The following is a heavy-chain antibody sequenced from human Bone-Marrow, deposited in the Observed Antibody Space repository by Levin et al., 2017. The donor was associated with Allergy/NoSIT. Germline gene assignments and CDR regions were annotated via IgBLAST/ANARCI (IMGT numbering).Heavy chain of an antibody. CDR3: ARSSTWSGKSPFHV. D-gene: IGHD6-13*01. Sequence: SSETLSLTCTVSGGSIISTSHYWGWIRLPPGKGLEWIANVYYSGITYYNASLRSRVTMSVDTSKNQFSLKLDSVTAADTAIYFCARSSTWSGKSPFHVWGQGTLATVSS. CDR1: GGSIISTSHY. V-gene: IGHV4-39*01. CDR2: VYYSGIT. J-gene: IGHJ3*01.